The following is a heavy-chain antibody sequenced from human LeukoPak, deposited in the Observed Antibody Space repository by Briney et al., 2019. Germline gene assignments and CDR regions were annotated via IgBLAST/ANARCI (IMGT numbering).Heavy chain of an antibody. CDR2: IYYSGST. V-gene: IGHV4-59*01. CDR3: ARGRRGYCSGGSCYSLDY. D-gene: IGHD2-15*01. J-gene: IGHJ4*02. CDR1: GGSISSYY. Sequence: SETLSLTCTVSGGSISSYYWSWIRQPPGKGLEWIGYIYYSGSTNYNPSLKSRVTISVDTSKNQSSLKLSSVTAADTAVYYCARGRRGYCSGGSCYSLDYWGQGTLVTVSS.